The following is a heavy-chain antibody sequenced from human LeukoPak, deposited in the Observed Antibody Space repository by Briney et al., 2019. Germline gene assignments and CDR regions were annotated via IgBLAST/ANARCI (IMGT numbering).Heavy chain of an antibody. D-gene: IGHD3-16*02. Sequence: SETLSLTCTVSGGSISSYYWSWIRQPPGKGLEWIGYSYYTGSTNYNPSLKSRVTISVDTSKNQFSLKLNSVTAADTAVYYCARGLSSDYGMDVWGQGTTVTVSS. V-gene: IGHV4-59*01. CDR2: SYYTGST. J-gene: IGHJ6*02. CDR3: ARGLSSDYGMDV. CDR1: GGSISSYY.